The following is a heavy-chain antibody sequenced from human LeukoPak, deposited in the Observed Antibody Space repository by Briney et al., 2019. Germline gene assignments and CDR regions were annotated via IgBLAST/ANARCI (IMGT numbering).Heavy chain of an antibody. CDR1: GFTFSRYW. J-gene: IGHJ4*02. Sequence: GRSLRLSCAVSGFTFSRYWMHWVRQAPGKGLVWVSRINRDGSRTTYADSVKGRVTHSRDNTKNTVYLQMNSLRAEDTAVYYCARGRLWNIDYWGQGTLVTVSS. CDR3: ARGRLWNIDY. V-gene: IGHV3-74*01. CDR2: INRDGSRT. D-gene: IGHD1/OR15-1a*01.